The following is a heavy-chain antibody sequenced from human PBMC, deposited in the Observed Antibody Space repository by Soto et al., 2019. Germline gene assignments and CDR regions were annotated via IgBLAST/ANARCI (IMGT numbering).Heavy chain of an antibody. D-gene: IGHD4-4*01. Sequence: GGSLRLSCAASGFTFSDYYMSWIRQAPGKGLEWVSYISSSGSTIYYADSVKGRFTISRDNAKNSLYLQMNSLRAEDTAVYYCARGTKTGDTVTTLYYYYYGMDVWGQGTTVTVSS. V-gene: IGHV3-11*01. CDR3: ARGTKTGDTVTTLYYYYYGMDV. J-gene: IGHJ6*02. CDR1: GFTFSDYY. CDR2: ISSSGSTI.